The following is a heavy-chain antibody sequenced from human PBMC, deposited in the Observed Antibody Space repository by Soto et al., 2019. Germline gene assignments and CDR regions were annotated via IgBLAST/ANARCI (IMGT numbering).Heavy chain of an antibody. D-gene: IGHD5-12*01. Sequence: QVQLVESGGGVVQPGRSLRLSCAASGFIFSSYGMHWVRQAPGKGLEWVAVISYDGSNKYYADSVKGRFTISRDNSKNTLYLQMNSLRAEDTAVYYCAKEHEATRGIYYYYGMDVWGQGTTVTVSS. V-gene: IGHV3-30*18. CDR2: ISYDGSNK. CDR1: GFIFSSYG. CDR3: AKEHEATRGIYYYYGMDV. J-gene: IGHJ6*02.